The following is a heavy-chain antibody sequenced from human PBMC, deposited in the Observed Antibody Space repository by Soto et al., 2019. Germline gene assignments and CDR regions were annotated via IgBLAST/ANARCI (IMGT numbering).Heavy chain of an antibody. CDR2: IIPIFGTA. CDR3: AREDHSPIPGYYYYGMDV. Sequence: QVQLVQSGAEVKKPGSSVKVSCKASGGTFSSYAISWVRQAPGQGLEWMGGIIPIFGTANYAQKFQGRVTITADESTSTAHMELSSLRSEDTAVYYCAREDHSPIPGYYYYGMDVWGQGTTVTVSS. V-gene: IGHV1-69*01. J-gene: IGHJ6*02. CDR1: GGTFSSYA. D-gene: IGHD2-15*01.